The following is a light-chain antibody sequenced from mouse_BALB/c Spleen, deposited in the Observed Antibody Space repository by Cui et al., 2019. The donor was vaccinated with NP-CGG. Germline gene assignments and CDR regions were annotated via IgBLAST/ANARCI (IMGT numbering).Light chain of an antibody. V-gene: IGLV1*01. J-gene: IGLJ1*01. Sequence: QAVVTQESALTTSPGETVTLTCRSSTGAVTTNNYANWVQEKPDHLFTGLIGGTNNRAPGVPARFSGSLIGDKAALTITGAQTEDEAIYFCALWYSNHWVFGGGTKHCP. CDR2: GTN. CDR3: ALWYSNHWV. CDR1: TGAVTTNNY.